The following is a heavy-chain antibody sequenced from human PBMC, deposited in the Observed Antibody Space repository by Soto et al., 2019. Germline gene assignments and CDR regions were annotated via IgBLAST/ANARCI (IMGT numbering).Heavy chain of an antibody. CDR1: GFSFRTYA. V-gene: IGHV3-30*03. D-gene: IGHD3-3*01. Sequence: GGSLRLSCAASGFSFRTYAMHWVRQAPGKGLEWVAYISYDGRNKDYADSVKGRFTISRDNSENTLSLQMNSLRPEDTAVYYCASDHYDYWSGSYLTHYYFDFWGHGTPVTVSS. J-gene: IGHJ4*01. CDR2: ISYDGRNK. CDR3: ASDHYDYWSGSYLTHYYFDF.